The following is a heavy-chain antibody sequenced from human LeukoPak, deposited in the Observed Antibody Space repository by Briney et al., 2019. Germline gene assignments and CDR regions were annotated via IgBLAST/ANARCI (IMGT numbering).Heavy chain of an antibody. CDR3: ARASGSYSTNFFDY. J-gene: IGHJ4*02. CDR2: INHSGST. Sequence: SETLSLTCTVSGGSISSSSYYWGWIRQPPGKGLEWIGEINHSGSTNYNPSLKSRVTISVDTSKNQFSLKLSSVTAADTAVYYCARASGSYSTNFFDYWGQGTLVTVSS. CDR1: GGSISSSSYY. V-gene: IGHV4-39*07. D-gene: IGHD1-26*01.